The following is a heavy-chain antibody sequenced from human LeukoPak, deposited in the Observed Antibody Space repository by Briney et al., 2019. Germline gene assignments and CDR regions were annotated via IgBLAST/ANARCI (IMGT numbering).Heavy chain of an antibody. Sequence: SETLSLTCTVSGGSISSYYWSWIRQHPGKGLEWIGYIYYSGSTYYNPSLKSRVTISVDTSKNQFSLKLSSVTAADTAVYYCARDVYGSGSYYNQRRYYYYGMDVWGQGTTVTVSS. CDR1: GGSISSYY. CDR3: ARDVYGSGSYYNQRRYYYYGMDV. D-gene: IGHD3-10*01. CDR2: IYYSGST. J-gene: IGHJ6*02. V-gene: IGHV4-59*06.